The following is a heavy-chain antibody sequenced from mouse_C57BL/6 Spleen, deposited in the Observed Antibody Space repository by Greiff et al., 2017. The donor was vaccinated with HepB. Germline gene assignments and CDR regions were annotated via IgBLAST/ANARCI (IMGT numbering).Heavy chain of an antibody. V-gene: IGHV1-54*01. CDR2: INPGSGGT. D-gene: IGHD1-1*01. J-gene: IGHJ2*01. CDR3: ARYGGSPFDY. CDR1: GYAFTNYL. Sequence: VQLQESGAELVRPGTSVKVSCKASGYAFTNYLIEWVKQRPGQGLEWIGVINPGSGGTNYNEKFKGKATLTADKSSSTAYMQLSSLTSEDSAVYFCARYGGSPFDYWGQGTTLTVSS.